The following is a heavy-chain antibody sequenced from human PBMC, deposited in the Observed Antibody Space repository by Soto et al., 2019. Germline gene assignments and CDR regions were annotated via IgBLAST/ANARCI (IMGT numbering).Heavy chain of an antibody. V-gene: IGHV5-10-1*01. D-gene: IGHD1-1*01. CDR2: IDPSDPYS. J-gene: IGHJ6*02. CDR3: ARRLSGPKEEYNAYYFYGLDV. CDR1: GYRLSNYW. Sequence: GESLKISCQASGYRLSNYWITWVRQRPGKGLEWMGTIDPSDPYSKNSPSLQGHVPISADTSTNTAYLHWSSLKASDTAVYYCARRLSGPKEEYNAYYFYGLDVWGQGTTVTVSS.